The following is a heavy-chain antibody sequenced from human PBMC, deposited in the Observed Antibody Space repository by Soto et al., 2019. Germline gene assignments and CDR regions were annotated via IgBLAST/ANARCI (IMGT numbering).Heavy chain of an antibody. CDR3: ARGGYSSSWYYFDY. J-gene: IGHJ4*01. V-gene: IGHV3-64*02. CDR1: GFTFSSYA. Sequence: PGGSLRLSCAASGFTFSSYAMHRVRQAPGKGLEYVSAISSNGGSTYYADSVKGRFTISRDNSKNTLYLQMGSLRAEDMAVYYCARGGYSSSWYYFDYWGQGTLVTVSS. D-gene: IGHD6-13*01. CDR2: ISSNGGST.